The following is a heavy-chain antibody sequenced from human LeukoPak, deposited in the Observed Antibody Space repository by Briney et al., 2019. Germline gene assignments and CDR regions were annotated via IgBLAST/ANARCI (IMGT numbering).Heavy chain of an antibody. CDR1: GFTFSSYA. CDR2: ISYDGSNK. CDR3: ARDPLYLVGGRYYYYYYMDV. J-gene: IGHJ6*03. D-gene: IGHD2-8*02. Sequence: GGSLRLSCASSGFTFSSYAMHWVRQAPGKGLEWVAVISYDGSNKYYADSVKGRFTISRDNSESTLFLQMNSLRAEDTAVYYCARDPLYLVGGRYYYYYYMDVWGKGTTVTVSS. V-gene: IGHV3-30*01.